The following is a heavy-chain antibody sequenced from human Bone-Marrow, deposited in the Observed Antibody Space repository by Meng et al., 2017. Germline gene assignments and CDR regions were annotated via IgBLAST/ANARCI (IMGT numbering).Heavy chain of an antibody. Sequence: QVQLGQAVAEVKKTGALMKVSCEASGYTFNSYAMHWVRQAPGQRLEWMGWINAGNGNTKYSQKFQGRVNITRDTSASTVYMELSSLRSEDTAVYYCARLGSSFDYWGQGTLVTVSS. J-gene: IGHJ4*02. CDR2: INAGNGNT. D-gene: IGHD2-2*01. CDR3: ARLGSSFDY. V-gene: IGHV1-3*01. CDR1: GYTFNSYA.